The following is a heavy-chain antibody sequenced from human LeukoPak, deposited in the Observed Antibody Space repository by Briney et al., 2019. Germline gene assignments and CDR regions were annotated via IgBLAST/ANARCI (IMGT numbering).Heavy chain of an antibody. CDR3: ARATTLASGKQY. D-gene: IGHD1-1*01. V-gene: IGHV4-59*01. CDR1: GGSISTFS. Sequence: SETLSLTCTVSGGSISTFSWSWIRQFPGKGLEWIGSIYIKSTNYNPSLKSRVAISVDTSQNQFSLRLDSVTTADTAVYYCARATTLASGKQYWGQGTLVTVSS. CDR2: IYIKST. J-gene: IGHJ4*02.